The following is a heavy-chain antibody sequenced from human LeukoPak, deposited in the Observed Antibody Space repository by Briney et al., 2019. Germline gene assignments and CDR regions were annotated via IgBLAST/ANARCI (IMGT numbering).Heavy chain of an antibody. CDR1: GYTFTTYG. V-gene: IGHV1-18*01. Sequence: ASVKVSCKASGYTFTTYGISWVRQAPGQGLEWMGWISAYNGNTNYAQRLQGRVTMTTDTSTSTAYMELRSLGSDDTAVYYCARDKNWKPDYWGQGTLVTVSS. CDR3: ARDKNWKPDY. J-gene: IGHJ4*02. D-gene: IGHD1-1*01. CDR2: ISAYNGNT.